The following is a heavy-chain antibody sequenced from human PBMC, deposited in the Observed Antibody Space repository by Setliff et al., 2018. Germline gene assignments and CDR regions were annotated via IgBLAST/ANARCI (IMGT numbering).Heavy chain of an antibody. D-gene: IGHD3-3*01. Sequence: PSETLSLTCAVSGYSISSGNYWGWIRQPPGKGLEWIGSIYYSGSTYYNPSLKSRVTISVDTSKNQFSLKLSSVTAADTAVYYCARRETYYNFWSGYYAYWGQGTLVTVSS. V-gene: IGHV4-38-2*01. CDR1: GYSISSGNY. CDR2: IYYSGST. J-gene: IGHJ4*02. CDR3: ARRETYYNFWSGYYAY.